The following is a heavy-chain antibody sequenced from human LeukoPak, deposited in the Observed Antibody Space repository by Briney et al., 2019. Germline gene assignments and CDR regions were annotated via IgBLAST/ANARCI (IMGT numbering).Heavy chain of an antibody. V-gene: IGHV4-59*08. CDR2: IYYSGSGST. CDR1: GGSISSYY. CDR3: ARGGGSSSLGFDY. J-gene: IGHJ4*02. Sequence: SETLSLTCTVSGGSISSYYWSWIRQPPGKGLEWIGYIYYSGSGSTNYNPSLKSRVSISVDTSKNHFSLKLSSVTAADTAVYYCARGGGSSSLGFDYWGQGTLVTVSS. D-gene: IGHD6-13*01.